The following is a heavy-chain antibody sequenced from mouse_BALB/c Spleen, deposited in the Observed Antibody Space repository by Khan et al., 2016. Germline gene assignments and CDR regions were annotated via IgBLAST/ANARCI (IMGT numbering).Heavy chain of an antibody. J-gene: IGHJ2*01. D-gene: IGHD1-1*01. CDR1: GYTFTSYW. Sequence: QVQLQQPGAELVKAGASVKMSCKASGYTFTSYWMHWVKQRLGQGLEWFAETNPTNGRTYYNEKFKSKATLTVDKSSRPAYMLLSGPTFEDSAVYYCARIKKIVATYFDYWGQGTTLTVSS. V-gene: IGHV1S81*02. CDR3: ARIKKIVATYFDY. CDR2: TNPTNGRT.